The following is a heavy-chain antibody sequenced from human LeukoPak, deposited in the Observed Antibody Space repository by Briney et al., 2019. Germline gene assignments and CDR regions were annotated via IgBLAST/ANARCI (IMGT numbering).Heavy chain of an antibody. Sequence: ASVEVSCKASGYTFTSYDINWVRQATGQGLEWMGWMNPNSGNTGYAQKFQGRVTITRNTSISTAYMELSSLRSEDTAVYYCARVSSSWYRYYYYYYMDVWGKGTTVTISS. CDR2: MNPNSGNT. D-gene: IGHD6-13*01. J-gene: IGHJ6*03. CDR1: GYTFTSYD. CDR3: ARVSSSWYRYYYYYYMDV. V-gene: IGHV1-8*03.